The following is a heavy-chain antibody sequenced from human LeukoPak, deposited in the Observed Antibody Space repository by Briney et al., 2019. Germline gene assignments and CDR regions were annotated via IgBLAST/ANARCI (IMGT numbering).Heavy chain of an antibody. CDR3: ARVRLVGFGELRVLSNYGMDV. V-gene: IGHV4-39*07. J-gene: IGHJ6*02. D-gene: IGHD3-10*01. CDR2: IYYSGST. Sequence: SETLSLTCTVSGGSIRSSSYYWGWIRQPPGKGLEWIGSIYYSGSTYYNPSLKSRVTISVDTSKNQFSLKLSSVTAADTAVYYCARVRLVGFGELRVLSNYGMDVWGQGTTVTVSS. CDR1: GGSIRSSSYY.